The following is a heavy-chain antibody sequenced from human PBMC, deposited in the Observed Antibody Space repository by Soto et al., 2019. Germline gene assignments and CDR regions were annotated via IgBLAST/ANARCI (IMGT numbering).Heavy chain of an antibody. CDR2: IYHSGST. Sequence: SETLSLTCAVSGGSISSSNWWRWVRQPPGKGLEWIGEIYHSGSTNYNPSLKSRVTISVDKSKNQSFLLLSSVAAAATAEYYGASVPATIDFDYWGQGTLATVSS. D-gene: IGHD2-2*01. CDR3: ASVPATIDFDY. J-gene: IGHJ4*02. V-gene: IGHV4-4*02. CDR1: GGSISSSNW.